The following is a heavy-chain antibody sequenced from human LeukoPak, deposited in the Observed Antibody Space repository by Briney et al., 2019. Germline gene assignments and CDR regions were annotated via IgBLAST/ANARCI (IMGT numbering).Heavy chain of an antibody. CDR3: ARGLPIVRGSTEWFDP. Sequence: ESGPTLVNPTQTLTLTCTFSGFSLSTSGVGVGWIRQPPGKALEWLALIYWDDDKRYSPSLKSRLTITKDTSKNQVVLTMTNMDPVDTATYYCARGLPIVRGSTEWFDPWGQGTLVTVSS. CDR1: GFSLSTSGVG. V-gene: IGHV2-5*02. D-gene: IGHD3-10*01. CDR2: IYWDDDK. J-gene: IGHJ5*02.